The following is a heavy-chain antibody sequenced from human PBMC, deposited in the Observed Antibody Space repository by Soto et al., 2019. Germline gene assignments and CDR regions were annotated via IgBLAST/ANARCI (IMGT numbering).Heavy chain of an antibody. CDR1: GFTFSDYA. V-gene: IGHV3-30*18. J-gene: IGHJ4*02. D-gene: IGHD6-19*01. Sequence: VQLVESGGGVVQPGRSLRLSCAASGFTFSDYAMHWVRQAPGKGLEWVAVVSHDGRNTHYADSVKGRFPISRDSSTNPVSLEMTSLRAEDTAVYYCAKGGRQWLVTSDFNYWGQGARVTVPS. CDR3: AKGGRQWLVTSDFNY. CDR2: VSHDGRNT.